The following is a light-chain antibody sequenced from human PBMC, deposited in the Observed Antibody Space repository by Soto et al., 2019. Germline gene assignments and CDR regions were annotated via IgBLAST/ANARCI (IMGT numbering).Light chain of an antibody. Sequence: QSALTQPASVSGSPGQSITISCTGTSSDVGGYNYVSWYQQHPGKAPKLMIYAVTDRPSGVSSRFSGSKSGNTASLTISGLQAEDEADYYCAAWDDSLNGRVFGTGTKVTVL. V-gene: IGLV2-14*01. CDR1: SSDVGGYNY. CDR3: AAWDDSLNGRV. J-gene: IGLJ1*01. CDR2: AVT.